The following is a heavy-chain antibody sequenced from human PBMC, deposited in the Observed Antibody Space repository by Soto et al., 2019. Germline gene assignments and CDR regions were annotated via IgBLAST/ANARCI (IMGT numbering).Heavy chain of an antibody. CDR2: INHSGST. CDR3: AKMLKDDYIWGSLTSAFDI. Sequence: LETLSLTCAVYCGSFRGYYWSWIRQPPGKGLEWIGEINHSGSTNYNPSLKSRVTISVDTSKNQFSLKLSSVTAADTAVYYCAKMLKDDYIWGSLTSAFDIWGQGTMVTVSS. CDR1: CGSFRGYY. V-gene: IGHV4-34*01. D-gene: IGHD3-16*01. J-gene: IGHJ3*02.